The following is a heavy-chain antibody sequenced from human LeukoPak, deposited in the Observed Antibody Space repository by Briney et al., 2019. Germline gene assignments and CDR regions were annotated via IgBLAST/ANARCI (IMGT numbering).Heavy chain of an antibody. CDR1: GFTFSSYW. CDR2: IKQDGSEK. J-gene: IGHJ4*02. Sequence: GGSLRLSCAASGFTFSSYWMSWVRQAPGKGLEWVANIKQDGSEKYYVDSVKGRFTISRDNAKNSLYLQMNSLRAEDTALYYCALGGGSYIRDYFDYWGQGTLVTVSS. V-gene: IGHV3-7*03. D-gene: IGHD1-26*01. CDR3: ALGGGSYIRDYFDY.